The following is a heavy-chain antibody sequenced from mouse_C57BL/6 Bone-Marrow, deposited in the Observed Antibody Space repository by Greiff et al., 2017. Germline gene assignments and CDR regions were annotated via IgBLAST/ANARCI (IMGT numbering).Heavy chain of an antibody. V-gene: IGHV1-54*01. Sequence: QVQLQQSGAELVRPGTSVKVSCKASGYAFTNYLIEWVKQRPGQGLEWIGVINPGSGGTNYNEKFKGKATLTADKSSSTAYMQLSSLTSEDSAVYFCARGGLGRGYWGQGTTLTVSS. CDR2: INPGSGGT. D-gene: IGHD4-1*01. CDR3: ARGGLGRGY. J-gene: IGHJ2*01. CDR1: GYAFTNYL.